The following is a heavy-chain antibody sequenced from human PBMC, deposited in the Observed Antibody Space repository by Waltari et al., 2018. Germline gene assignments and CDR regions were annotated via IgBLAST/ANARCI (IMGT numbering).Heavy chain of an antibody. J-gene: IGHJ3*01. V-gene: IGHV3-66*01. CDR3: ARGGQIVRPRPLDL. D-gene: IGHD6-6*01. CDR1: GFTVTSTY. Sequence: EGQLVESGGGLVKPGGSLRLACAASGFTVTSTYMNWVRQAPGKGLGWVSAISSRSTTFYADSVKVRFTISIDNSKNLLFLQMDDLRVNDTAVYYCARGGQIVRPRPLDLWGPGTLVTVSS. CDR2: ISSRSTT.